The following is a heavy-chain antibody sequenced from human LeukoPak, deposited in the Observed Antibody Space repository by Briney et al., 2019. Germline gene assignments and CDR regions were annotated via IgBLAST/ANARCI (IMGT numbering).Heavy chain of an antibody. CDR1: GFTFSSYE. Sequence: GGSLRLSCAASGFTFSSYEMNWVRQAPGKGLEWVSYISSSGSTIYYADSVKGRFTISRDNAKNSLYLQMNSLRAEDTAVYYCAGDYGSGSYYPYYFDYWGQGTLVTVSS. V-gene: IGHV3-48*03. J-gene: IGHJ4*02. CDR2: ISSSGSTI. CDR3: AGDYGSGSYYPYYFDY. D-gene: IGHD3-10*01.